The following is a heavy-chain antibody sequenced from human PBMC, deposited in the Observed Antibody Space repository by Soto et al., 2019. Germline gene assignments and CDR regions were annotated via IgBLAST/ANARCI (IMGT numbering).Heavy chain of an antibody. CDR3: AKVLSPPHLSKRQYGMDV. CDR2: ISGSGGST. CDR1: GFTFSSYA. V-gene: IGHV3-23*01. D-gene: IGHD3-16*02. Sequence: GGSLRLSCAGSGFTFSSYAISWVRPAPGKGVEWVSAISGSGGSTYYADSVKGRFTISRDNSKNTLYLQMNSLRAEDTAVYYCAKVLSPPHLSKRQYGMDVWGQGTTVTVSS. J-gene: IGHJ6*02.